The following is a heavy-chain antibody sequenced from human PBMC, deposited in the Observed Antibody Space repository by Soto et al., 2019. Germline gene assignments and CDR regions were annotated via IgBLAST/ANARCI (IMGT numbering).Heavy chain of an antibody. CDR3: ARAYCRGGSCFDGLDV. J-gene: IGHJ6*02. CDR1: GYTFTSYY. CDR2: INPSGGST. D-gene: IGHD2-15*01. Sequence: ASVKVSCKASGYTFTSYYMHWVRQAPGQGLEWMGIINPSGGSTSYAQKFQGRVTMTRDTSTSTVYMELSSLRSEDTAVYYCARAYCRGGSCFDGLDVWGQGTTVTVSS. V-gene: IGHV1-46*01.